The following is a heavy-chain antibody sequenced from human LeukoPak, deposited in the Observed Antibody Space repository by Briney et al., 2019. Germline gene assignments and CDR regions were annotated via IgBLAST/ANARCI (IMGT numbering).Heavy chain of an antibody. CDR2: INPSGGST. CDR1: GYTFTSYY. CDR3: ATTRQYSSSTFYYYYGMDV. V-gene: IGHV1-46*01. Sequence: GASVKVSCKASGYTFTSYYMHWVRQAPGQGLEWMGIINPSGGSTSYAQKFQGRVTMTRDTSISTAYMELSRLRSDDTAVYYCATTRQYSSSTFYYYYGMDVWGQGTTVTVSS. D-gene: IGHD6-6*01. J-gene: IGHJ6*02.